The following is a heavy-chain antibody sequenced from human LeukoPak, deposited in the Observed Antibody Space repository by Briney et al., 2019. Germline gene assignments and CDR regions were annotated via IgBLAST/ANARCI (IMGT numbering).Heavy chain of an antibody. CDR3: AREFLTFDY. Sequence: PGGSLRLSCAASGFTFSSYAMHWVRQAPGKGLEWVAVISYDGSNKNYADSVKGRFTISRDNSKNTLYLQMNSLRAEDTAVYYCAREFLTFDYWGQGTLVTVSS. CDR2: ISYDGSNK. J-gene: IGHJ4*02. D-gene: IGHD2-21*01. CDR1: GFTFSSYA. V-gene: IGHV3-30-3*01.